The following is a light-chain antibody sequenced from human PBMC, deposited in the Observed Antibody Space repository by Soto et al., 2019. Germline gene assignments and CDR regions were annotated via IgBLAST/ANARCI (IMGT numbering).Light chain of an antibody. Sequence: DIVLTQSPDSLAVSLGERATINCKSSQNVLYSSNNKNYLAWYQQKPGQPPKLLIYWASTRESGVPDRFSGSGSGTDFTLTNSSLQAEDLAVYYCQQYYSTPQTFGQGTKVEIK. CDR2: WAS. J-gene: IGKJ1*01. CDR3: QQYYSTPQT. V-gene: IGKV4-1*01. CDR1: QNVLYSSNNKNY.